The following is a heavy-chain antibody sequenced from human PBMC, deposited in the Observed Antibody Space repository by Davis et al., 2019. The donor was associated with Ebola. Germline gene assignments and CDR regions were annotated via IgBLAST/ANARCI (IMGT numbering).Heavy chain of an antibody. D-gene: IGHD7-27*01. CDR2: IRPDGSDK. CDR3: ARDRNWGCEY. J-gene: IGHJ4*02. V-gene: IGHV3-30*02. CDR1: GFPFSSYG. Sequence: GRSLRLSCAASGFPFSSYGFHWVRQAPGKGLEWVAFIRPDGSDKYYADSVKGRFTASRDNSRNTLYLQMNGLRPEDTAVYYCARDRNWGCEYWGQRTLVTVSS.